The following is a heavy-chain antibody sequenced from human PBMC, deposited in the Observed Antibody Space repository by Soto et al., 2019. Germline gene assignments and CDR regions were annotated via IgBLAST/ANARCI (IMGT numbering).Heavy chain of an antibody. CDR2: IYYSGST. Sequence: PSETLSLTCTVSGGSISSYYWSWIRQPPGKGLEWIGYIYYSGSTNYNPSIKSRITISVDTSKIHFSLKLISVTAADTVLYYCARQSYDSSDYFDYWGQGTLVTVSS. CDR1: GGSISSYY. CDR3: ARQSYDSSDYFDY. D-gene: IGHD3-22*01. J-gene: IGHJ4*02. V-gene: IGHV4-59*08.